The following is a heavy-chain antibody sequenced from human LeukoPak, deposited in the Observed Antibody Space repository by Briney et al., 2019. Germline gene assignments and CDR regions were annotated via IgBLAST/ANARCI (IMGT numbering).Heavy chain of an antibody. CDR1: GGSISSYY. CDR3: ARDRYYDSSGYYPFDY. V-gene: IGHV4-59*01. D-gene: IGHD3-22*01. Sequence: SETLSLTCTVSGGSISSYYWSWIRQPPGKGLEWIGHIYYSGSTNYNPSLKSRVTISVDTSKNQFSLKLSSVTAADTAVYYCARDRYYDSSGYYPFDYWGQGTLVTVSS. J-gene: IGHJ4*02. CDR2: IYYSGST.